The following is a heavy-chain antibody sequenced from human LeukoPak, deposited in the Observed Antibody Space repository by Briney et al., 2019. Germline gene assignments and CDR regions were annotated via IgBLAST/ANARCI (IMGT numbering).Heavy chain of an antibody. CDR1: GYSFTSYW. Sequence: GESLKISCKGSGYSFTSYWIGWVRQMPGKGLEWMGIIYPGDSDTRYSPSFQGQVTISADKSISTAYLQWSSLKASDTAMYYCARLGVRDSSGYYHNYFDYWGQGTLVTVSS. CDR2: IYPGDSDT. D-gene: IGHD3-22*01. CDR3: ARLGVRDSSGYYHNYFDY. V-gene: IGHV5-51*01. J-gene: IGHJ4*02.